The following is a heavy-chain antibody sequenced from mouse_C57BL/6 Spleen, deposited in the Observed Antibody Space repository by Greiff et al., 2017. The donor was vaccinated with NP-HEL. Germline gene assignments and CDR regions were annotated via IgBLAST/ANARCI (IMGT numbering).Heavy chain of an antibody. V-gene: IGHV1-52*01. CDR1: GYTFTSYW. Sequence: QVQLKQSGAELVRPGSSVKLSCKASGYTFTSYWMHWVKQRPIQGLEWIGNIDPSDSETHYNQKFKDKATLTVDKSSSTAYMQLSSLTSEDSAVYYCARGRALTAQDYWGQGTTLTVSS. CDR2: IDPSDSET. CDR3: ARGRALTAQDY. D-gene: IGHD3-2*02. J-gene: IGHJ2*01.